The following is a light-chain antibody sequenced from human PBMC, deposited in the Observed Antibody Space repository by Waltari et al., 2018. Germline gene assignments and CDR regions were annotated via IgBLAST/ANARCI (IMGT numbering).Light chain of an antibody. V-gene: IGKV3-20*01. Sequence: EIVLTQSPGTLSLSPGERATLSCWASQSVGKYLAWYQQKPGQAPRLLIYHTSNRATGIPDRFSGSGSGTDFSLTISRLEPEDFAVYYCQHYVRLPATFSQGTKVEIK. CDR1: QSVGKY. CDR2: HTS. CDR3: QHYVRLPAT. J-gene: IGKJ1*01.